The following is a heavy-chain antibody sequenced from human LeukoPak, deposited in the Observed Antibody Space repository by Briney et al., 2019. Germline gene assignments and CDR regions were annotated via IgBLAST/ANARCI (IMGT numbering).Heavy chain of an antibody. CDR2: ISGSGSST. D-gene: IGHD3-10*02. Sequence: RGSLRLSCAGSGFTFSNYGMSWVRQAPGKGLEWVSFISGSGSSTYYADSVKGRFTISRDNAKNSLYLQMNSLRAEDTAVYYCAELGITMIGGVWGKGTTVTISS. CDR1: GFTFSNYG. CDR3: AELGITMIGGV. J-gene: IGHJ6*04. V-gene: IGHV3-23*01.